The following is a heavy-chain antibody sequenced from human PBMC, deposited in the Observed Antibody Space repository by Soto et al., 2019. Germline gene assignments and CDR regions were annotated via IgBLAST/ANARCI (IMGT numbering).Heavy chain of an antibody. V-gene: IGHV1-18*01. CDR1: GYTFTSYG. CDR3: ARAEYCDGDCYPRFDP. D-gene: IGHD2-21*02. J-gene: IGHJ5*02. Sequence: ASVKVSCKASGYTFTSYGISWVRQAPGQGLEWMGWISAYNGNTNYAQKLQGRVTMTTDTSTSTADMELRSLRSDDTAVYYCARAEYCDGDCYPRFDPWGQGTLVTVSS. CDR2: ISAYNGNT.